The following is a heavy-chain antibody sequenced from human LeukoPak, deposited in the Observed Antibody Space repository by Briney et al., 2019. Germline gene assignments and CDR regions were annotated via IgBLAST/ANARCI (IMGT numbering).Heavy chain of an antibody. CDR3: ARDGPYYDFWSGYYSLDY. J-gene: IGHJ4*02. V-gene: IGHV3-48*02. D-gene: IGHD3-3*01. Sequence: GGSLRLSCAASGFTFSSYSMNWVRQAPGKGLEWVSYISSSSSTIYYADSVKGRLTISRDNAKNSLYLQMNSLRDEDTAVYYCARDGPYYDFWSGYYSLDYWGQGTLVTVSS. CDR2: ISSSSSTI. CDR1: GFTFSSYS.